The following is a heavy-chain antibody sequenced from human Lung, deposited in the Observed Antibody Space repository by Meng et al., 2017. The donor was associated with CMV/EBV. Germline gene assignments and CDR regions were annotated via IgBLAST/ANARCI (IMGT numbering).Heavy chain of an antibody. Sequence: SVKVSXKASGFTFTSSAVQWVRQARGQRLEWIGWIVVGSGNTNYAQKFQERVTITRDMSTSTAYMEPSSLRSEDTAVYYCAAEALKEQWLVYYYGMDVWGQGXTVTVSS. V-gene: IGHV1-58*01. CDR2: IVVGSGNT. CDR3: AAEALKEQWLVYYYGMDV. J-gene: IGHJ6*02. CDR1: GFTFTSSA. D-gene: IGHD6-19*01.